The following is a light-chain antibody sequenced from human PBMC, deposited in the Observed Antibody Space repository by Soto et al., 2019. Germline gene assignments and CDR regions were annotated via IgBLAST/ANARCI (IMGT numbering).Light chain of an antibody. Sequence: QSVLTQPPAVSGAPGHRVTISCAGSSSNIGANYAVHWYQLLPGTAPKLLIYDYNKRPSGVPDRFSGSKSGTSASLAITGLQAEDEADYYCQSYDSSLIVSKVFGPGTKVTVL. CDR3: QSYDSSLIVSKV. CDR2: DYN. V-gene: IGLV1-40*01. CDR1: SSNIGANYA. J-gene: IGLJ1*01.